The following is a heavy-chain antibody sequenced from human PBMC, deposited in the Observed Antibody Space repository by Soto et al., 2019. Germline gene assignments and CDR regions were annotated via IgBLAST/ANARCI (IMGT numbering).Heavy chain of an antibody. J-gene: IGHJ4*02. CDR3: ASWKSYSGSYCFDY. Sequence: ASVKVSCKASGGTFNTYTINWLRQAPGRGLEWVGQVVPMYDSVNYAETFQGRVTITVDKSTNTAYMELTSLRSQDTALYFCASWKSYSGSYCFDYWGQGTLATVSS. D-gene: IGHD1-26*01. V-gene: IGHV1-69*06. CDR1: GGTFNTYT. CDR2: VVPMYDSV.